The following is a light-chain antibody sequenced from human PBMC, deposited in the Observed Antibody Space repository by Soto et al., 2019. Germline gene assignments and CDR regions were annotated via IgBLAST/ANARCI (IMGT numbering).Light chain of an antibody. CDR1: QSVSSSY. J-gene: IGKJ1*01. Sequence: EIVLTQSPGTLSLSPGERATLSCRASQSVSSSYLAWYQQIPGQAPRLLIYGASSRATGIPDRFSGSGSGTDFTLTISGLQSEDFAIYYCLQYDTWPPGTFSQGTKVDIK. CDR3: LQYDTWPPGT. CDR2: GAS. V-gene: IGKV3-20*01.